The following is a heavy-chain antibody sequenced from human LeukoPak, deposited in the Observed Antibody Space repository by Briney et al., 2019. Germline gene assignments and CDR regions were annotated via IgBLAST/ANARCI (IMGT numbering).Heavy chain of an antibody. J-gene: IGHJ4*02. V-gene: IGHV3-23*01. Sequence: GGSLRHSCTASGFTFSTYAMSWVRQAPGKGLEWVSGISGSGGSTYYADSVKGRFTISRDNSKNTLYLQMNSLRAEDTAVYYCAKCASVDWLPLVYRGQGTLVTVSS. D-gene: IGHD3-9*01. CDR2: ISGSGGST. CDR3: AKCASVDWLPLVY. CDR1: GFTFSTYA.